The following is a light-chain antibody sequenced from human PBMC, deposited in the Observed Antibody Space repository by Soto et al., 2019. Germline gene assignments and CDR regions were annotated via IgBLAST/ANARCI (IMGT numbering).Light chain of an antibody. Sequence: ETLMTQFPATLSVSPGERATLSCGAGQSVGSDYLAWYQKKPGQAPRILIFGASVRATGIPDRFSGSGTGTDFTLTISRLEPEDFEVYYCQQYGSLSWTFGQGTKVDI. CDR3: QQYGSLSWT. CDR1: QSVGSDY. CDR2: GAS. J-gene: IGKJ1*01. V-gene: IGKV3-20*01.